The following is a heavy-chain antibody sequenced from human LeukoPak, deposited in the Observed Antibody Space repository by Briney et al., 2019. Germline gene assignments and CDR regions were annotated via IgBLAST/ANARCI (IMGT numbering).Heavy chain of an antibody. J-gene: IGHJ4*02. CDR1: GFTFSSYA. CDR3: ARDPEARSSPLDY. V-gene: IGHV3-30-3*01. D-gene: IGHD1-26*01. CDR2: ISYDGSNK. Sequence: PGRSLRLSCAASGFTFSSYAMHWVRQAPGKGLEWVAVISYDGSNKYYADPVKGRFTISRDNSKNTLYLQMNSLRAEDTAVYYCARDPEARSSPLDYWGQGTLVTVSS.